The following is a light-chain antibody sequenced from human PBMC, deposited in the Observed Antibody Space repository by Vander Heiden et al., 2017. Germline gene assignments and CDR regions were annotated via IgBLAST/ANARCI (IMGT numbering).Light chain of an antibody. CDR1: QSISSW. Sequence: IQMTPSPSTLSASVGDRVTITCRASQSISSWLAWYQQKPGKAPKLLIYDASSLESGVPSRFSGSGSGTEFTLTISSLQPDDFATYYCQQENSSSWTFGQGTKVEIK. CDR3: QQENSSSWT. CDR2: DAS. V-gene: IGKV1-5*01. J-gene: IGKJ1*01.